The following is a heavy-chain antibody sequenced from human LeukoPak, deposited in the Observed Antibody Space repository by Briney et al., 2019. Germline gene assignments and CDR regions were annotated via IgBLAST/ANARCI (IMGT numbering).Heavy chain of an antibody. J-gene: IGHJ4*02. CDR1: GFTLDDYA. V-gene: IGHV3-9*01. CDR3: ARESSRDGYNSDYYFDY. D-gene: IGHD5-24*01. Sequence: PGRSLRLSCAASGFTLDDYAMDWVRQGPGKGLEWVAGISWNSANIAYADSVEGRFTISRDNAKNSLYLEMTSLRAEDTALYYCARESSRDGYNSDYYFDYWGQGTPVSVSS. CDR2: ISWNSANI.